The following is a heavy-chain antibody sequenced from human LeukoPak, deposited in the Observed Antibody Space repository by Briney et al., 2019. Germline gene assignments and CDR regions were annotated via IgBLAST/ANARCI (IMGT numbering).Heavy chain of an antibody. V-gene: IGHV4-59*01. J-gene: IGHJ3*02. CDR3: ARVQQQLADAFDI. CDR1: GGSISSYY. D-gene: IGHD6-13*01. Sequence: PSETLSLTCTVYGGSISSYYWSWIRQPPGKGLEWIGYIYYSGSTNYNPSLKSRVTISVDTTKNQFSLKLSSVTAADTAVYYCARVQQQLADAFDIWGQGTMVTVSS. CDR2: IYYSGST.